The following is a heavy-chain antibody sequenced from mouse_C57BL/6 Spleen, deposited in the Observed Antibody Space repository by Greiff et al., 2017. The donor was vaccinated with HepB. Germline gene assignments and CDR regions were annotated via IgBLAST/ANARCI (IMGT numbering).Heavy chain of an antibody. V-gene: IGHV1-55*01. J-gene: IGHJ1*03. CDR3: ARYYGSSCWYFDV. CDR1: GYTFTSYW. CDR2: IYPGSGST. Sequence: VQLQQPGAELVKPGASVKMSCKASGYTFTSYWITWVKQRPGQGLEWIGDIYPGSGSTNYNEKFKSKATLTVDTSSSTAYMQLSSLTSEDSAVYYCARYYGSSCWYFDVWGTGTTVTVSS. D-gene: IGHD1-1*01.